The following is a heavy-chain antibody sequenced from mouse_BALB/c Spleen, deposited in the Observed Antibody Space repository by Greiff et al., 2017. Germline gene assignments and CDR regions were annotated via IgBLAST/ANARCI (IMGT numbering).Heavy chain of an antibody. CDR1: GFTFSSYG. V-gene: IGHV5-6*01. D-gene: IGHD2-3*01. CDR3: ARHHYDGYYGGDYFDY. Sequence: EVKLQESGGDLVKPGGSLKLSCAASGFTFSSYGMSCVRQTPDKRLEWVATISSGGSYTYYPASVKGRFTISRDNAKNTLYLQMSSLKSEDTAMYYCARHHYDGYYGGDYFDYWGQGTTLTVSS. CDR2: ISSGGSYT. J-gene: IGHJ2*01.